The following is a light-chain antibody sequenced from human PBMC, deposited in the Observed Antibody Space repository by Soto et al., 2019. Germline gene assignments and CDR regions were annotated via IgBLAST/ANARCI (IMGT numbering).Light chain of an antibody. CDR1: QSVSSN. J-gene: IGKJ1*01. CDR3: QEYGGMWA. CDR2: GAS. V-gene: IGKV3-15*01. Sequence: VMTQSPATLSVSPGERATLSCRASQSVSSNLAWYQQKPGQAPRLLIYGASTRATGIPARFSGSGSGTEFTLTISSLQPDDFGTYYCQEYGGMWAFGQGTKVDIK.